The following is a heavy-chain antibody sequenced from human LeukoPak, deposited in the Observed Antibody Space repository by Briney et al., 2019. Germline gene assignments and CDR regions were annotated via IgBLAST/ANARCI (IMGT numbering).Heavy chain of an antibody. CDR2: ISSSGTTI. CDR1: GFTFSSYE. D-gene: IGHD3-16*01. CDR3: ARGSWGTDY. J-gene: IGHJ4*02. Sequence: GGSLRLSCVTSGFTFSSYEMNWVRQAPGKGLEWVSYISSSGTTIYYADSVKGRFTISRDNARNSLYLQMNSLRAEDTAVYYCARGSWGTDYWGQGTLVTVSS. V-gene: IGHV3-48*03.